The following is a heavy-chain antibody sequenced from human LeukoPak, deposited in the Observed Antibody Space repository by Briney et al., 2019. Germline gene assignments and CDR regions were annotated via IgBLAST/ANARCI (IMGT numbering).Heavy chain of an antibody. D-gene: IGHD5-12*01. CDR1: GFTFSSCE. CDR3: ARVEASGYDYGAFDY. J-gene: IGHJ4*02. CDR2: ISSSSGSNI. V-gene: IGHV3-48*03. Sequence: GGSLRLSCAVSGFTFSSCEMNWVRQAQGKGLEWVSYISSSSGSNIYYADSAKGRFTISRDNAKNSLYLQMNSLRAEDTAVYYCARVEASGYDYGAFDYWGQGTLVTVSS.